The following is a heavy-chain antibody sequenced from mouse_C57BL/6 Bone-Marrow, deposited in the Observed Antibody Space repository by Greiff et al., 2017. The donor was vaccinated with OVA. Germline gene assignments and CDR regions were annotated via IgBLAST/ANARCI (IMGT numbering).Heavy chain of an antibody. J-gene: IGHJ3*01. CDR2: IYPGDGDT. CDR3: ASYYDYDERAWYSY. CDR1: GYAFSSSW. V-gene: IGHV1-82*01. Sequence: QVQLQQSGPELVKPGASVKISCKASGYAFSSSWMNWVKQRPGQGLEWIGRIYPGDGDTNYNGKFKGKATLTADKSSSTAYMQLSSLTSEDSAVYFCASYYDYDERAWYSYWGQAILVTVAA. D-gene: IGHD2-4*01.